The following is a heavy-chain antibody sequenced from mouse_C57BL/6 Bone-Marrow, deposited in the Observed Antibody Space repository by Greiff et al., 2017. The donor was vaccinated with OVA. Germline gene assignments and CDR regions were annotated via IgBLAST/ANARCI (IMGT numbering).Heavy chain of an antibody. CDR2: ISSGGDYI. Sequence: EVKLMESGEGLVKPGGSLKLSCAASGFTFSSYAMPWVRQTPEKRLEWVAYISSGGDYIYYADTVKGRFTISRDNARNTLYLQMSSLKSEDTAMYYCTRVLDAVDYWGQGTSVTVSS. V-gene: IGHV5-9-1*02. CDR3: TRVLDAVDY. CDR1: GFTFSSYA. D-gene: IGHD1-1*01. J-gene: IGHJ4*01.